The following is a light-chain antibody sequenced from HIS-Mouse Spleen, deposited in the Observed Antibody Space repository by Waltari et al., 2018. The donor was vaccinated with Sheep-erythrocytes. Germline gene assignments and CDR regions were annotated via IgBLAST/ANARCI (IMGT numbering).Light chain of an antibody. CDR1: SSDVRGFNH. V-gene: IGLV2-8*01. CDR2: GVS. CDR3: SSYAGSNNWV. Sequence: QSALTQPPSASGSPGQSVTIPCTGTSSDVRGFNHVSWYQQHPGKAPKLIIYGVSKRPSGVPDRFSGSKSGNTASLTVSGLQAEDEADYYCSSYAGSNNWVFGGGTKLTVL. J-gene: IGLJ3*02.